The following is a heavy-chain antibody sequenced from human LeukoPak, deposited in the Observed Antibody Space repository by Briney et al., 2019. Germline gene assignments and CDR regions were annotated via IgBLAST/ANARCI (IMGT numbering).Heavy chain of an antibody. D-gene: IGHD3-3*01. CDR2: ISSSSSTI. J-gene: IGHJ4*02. CDR3: ARGGSDDFWSGYYPLYYFDY. CDR1: GFSFSNYW. V-gene: IGHV3-48*01. Sequence: PGGSLRLSCAASGFSFSNYWMSWVRQAPGKGLEWVSYISSSSSTIYYADSVKGRFTISRDNAENSLYLQMNSLRAEDTAVYYCARGGSDDFWSGYYPLYYFDYWGQGTLVTVSS.